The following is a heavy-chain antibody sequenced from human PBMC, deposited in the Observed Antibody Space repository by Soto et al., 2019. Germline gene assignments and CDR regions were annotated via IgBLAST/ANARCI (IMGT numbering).Heavy chain of an antibody. Sequence: SETLSLTCTVSGGPIAPFYWTWIRQSPGKGLESIGYVYYNGSTNYNPALKGRVTISLDTSKSQFSLRLSSVTAADTAVYYCARTRGRGQWRDFYFDFWGQGSLVTVS. J-gene: IGHJ4*02. CDR2: VYYNGST. V-gene: IGHV4-59*12. CDR3: ARTRGRGQWRDFYFDF. D-gene: IGHD6-19*01. CDR1: GGPIAPFY.